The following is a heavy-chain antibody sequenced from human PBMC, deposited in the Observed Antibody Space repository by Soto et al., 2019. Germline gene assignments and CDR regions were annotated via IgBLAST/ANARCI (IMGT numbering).Heavy chain of an antibody. D-gene: IGHD1-1*01. J-gene: IGHJ4*02. CDR2: ISSSSSTI. Sequence: PGGSLRLSCAASGFTFLSYSLNWVCQAPGKGLEWISYISSSSSTISYVDSVKGRFTISRDNAKNSLFLQMNSLRDEDTAMYYCAVALTTDFSFDNWGQGTLVTVSS. CDR3: AVALTTDFSFDN. V-gene: IGHV3-48*02. CDR1: GFTFLSYS.